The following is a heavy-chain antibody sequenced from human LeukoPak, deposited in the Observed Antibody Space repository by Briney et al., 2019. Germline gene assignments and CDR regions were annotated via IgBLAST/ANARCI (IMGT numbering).Heavy chain of an antibody. CDR1: GYTFTSYG. D-gene: IGHD5-24*01. J-gene: IGHJ4*02. CDR3: ARVGDSSQMAEQEP. V-gene: IGHV1-18*01. Sequence: ASVKFSCKASGYTFTSYGISWVRQAPGQGLEWMGWISAYNGNTNYAQKLQGRVTMTTDTSTSTAYMELRSLRSDDTAVYYCARVGDSSQMAEQEPWGQGTLVTVSS. CDR2: ISAYNGNT.